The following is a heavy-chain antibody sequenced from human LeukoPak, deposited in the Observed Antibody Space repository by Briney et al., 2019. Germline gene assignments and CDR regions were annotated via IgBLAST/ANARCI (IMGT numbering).Heavy chain of an antibody. V-gene: IGHV3-13*01. CDR1: GFAFSTSD. Sequence: GGSLRLSCAASGFAFSTSDMHWVRQAAGQGLEWVSGIGKAGDTYYLDSVRGRFTIFRGNDENSVYLQMNNLRAGDTAVYYCARGDYMGFDPWGQGTLVTVSS. D-gene: IGHD4-11*01. CDR2: IGKAGDT. CDR3: ARGDYMGFDP. J-gene: IGHJ5*02.